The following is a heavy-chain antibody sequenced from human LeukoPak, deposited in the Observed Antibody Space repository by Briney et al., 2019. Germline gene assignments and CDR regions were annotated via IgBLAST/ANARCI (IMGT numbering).Heavy chain of an antibody. CDR3: AREGCISNSCHVIGDDNWFDP. CDR2: INPNSGGT. CDR1: GYTFTGYY. J-gene: IGHJ5*02. Sequence: GASVKVSCKASGYTFTGYYMHWVRQAPGQGLEWMGWINPNSGGTNYAQKFQGRVTMTRDTSISTLYMDLSRLTSDDTAVYYCAREGCISNSCHVIGDDNWFDPWGQGTLLTVSS. V-gene: IGHV1-2*02. D-gene: IGHD2-2*01.